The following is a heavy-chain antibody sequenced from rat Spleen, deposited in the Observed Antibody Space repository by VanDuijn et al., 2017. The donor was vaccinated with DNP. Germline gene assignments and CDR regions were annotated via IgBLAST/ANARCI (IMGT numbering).Heavy chain of an antibody. CDR2: ISYDGSST. CDR3: ARWYNNYWSFDF. Sequence: EVQLVESGGGLVQPGRSLKLSCAASGFTFSHYYLAWVRQAPKKGLEWVAAISYDGSSTDYRDSVKGRFTISRDNAKSTLYLQMNSLRSEDMATYYCARWYNNYWSFDFWGPGTMVTVSS. CDR1: GFTFSHYY. D-gene: IGHD1-4*01. V-gene: IGHV5-22*01. J-gene: IGHJ1*01.